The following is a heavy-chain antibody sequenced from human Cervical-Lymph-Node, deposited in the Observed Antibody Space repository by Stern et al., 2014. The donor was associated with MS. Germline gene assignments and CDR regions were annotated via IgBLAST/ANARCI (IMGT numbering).Heavy chain of an antibody. V-gene: IGHV1-46*01. CDR1: GYTFTSYY. CDR2: INPSGGST. J-gene: IGHJ6*02. Sequence: VQLVQSGAEVKKPGASVKVSCKASGYTFTSYYMHWVRQAPGQGLEWMGIINPSGGSTSYAQKFQGRVTMTRDTSTSTVYMELSSLRSEDTAVYYCATGTPSIGYDFWSGYYRSARRGMDVWGQGTTVTVSS. CDR3: ATGTPSIGYDFWSGYYRSARRGMDV. D-gene: IGHD3-3*01.